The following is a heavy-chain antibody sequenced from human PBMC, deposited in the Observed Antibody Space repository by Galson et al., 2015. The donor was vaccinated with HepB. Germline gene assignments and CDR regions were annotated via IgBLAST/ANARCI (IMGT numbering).Heavy chain of an antibody. CDR3: ARKIYGWSPRDNYYFGMDV. CDR1: GFMFSACG. D-gene: IGHD6-19*01. J-gene: IGHJ6*02. CDR2: IWFDGSNK. Sequence: SLRLSCAASGFMFSACGMHWVRQAPGKGLEWLAVIWFDGSNKYYADSVKGRFTVSRDNSKNTLYLQMDSLSVEDTAVYYCARKIYGWSPRDNYYFGMDVWGQGTTVTVSS. V-gene: IGHV3-33*01.